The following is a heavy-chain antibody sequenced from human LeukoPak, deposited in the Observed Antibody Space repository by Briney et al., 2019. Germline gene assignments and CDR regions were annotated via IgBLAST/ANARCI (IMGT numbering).Heavy chain of an antibody. V-gene: IGHV1-2*02. D-gene: IGHD3-3*01. CDR3: ARSNFWSGYSHYMDV. Sequence: ASVKVSCKASGYTFTSYGISWVRQAPGQGLEWMGWINPTSGDTIYAQKFQGGVTMTRDTSISTAYMELSRLRSDDTAVYSCARSNFWSGYSHYMDVWGKGTTVTVSS. CDR1: GYTFTSYG. J-gene: IGHJ6*03. CDR2: INPTSGDT.